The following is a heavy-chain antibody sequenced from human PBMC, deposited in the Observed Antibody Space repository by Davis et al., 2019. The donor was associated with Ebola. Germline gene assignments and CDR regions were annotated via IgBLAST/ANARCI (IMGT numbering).Heavy chain of an antibody. D-gene: IGHD3-22*01. V-gene: IGHV4-30-4*02. CDR2: IYYSGST. J-gene: IGHJ4*02. Sequence: PSETLSLTCTVSGGSISSGDYYWSWIRQPPGKGLEWIGYIYYSGSTYYNPSLKSRVTISVDTSKNQFSLKLSSVTAADTAVYYCARGAHYYDSSGYYIDYWGQGTLVTVSS. CDR3: ARGAHYYDSSGYYIDY. CDR1: GGSISSGDYY.